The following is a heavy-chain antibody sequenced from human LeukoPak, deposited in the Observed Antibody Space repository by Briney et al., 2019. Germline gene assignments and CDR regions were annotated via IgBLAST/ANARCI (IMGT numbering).Heavy chain of an antibody. V-gene: IGHV4-34*01. CDR3: GAYYDSSGYYY. Sequence: SETLSLTCAVYGESFSGYYWSWVRQPPGKGLEWIGEINHSGSTNYNTSLKSRVTISVDTSKNQFSLKLSSVTAADTAVYYCGAYYDSSGYYYWGQGTLVTVSS. CDR2: INHSGST. D-gene: IGHD3-22*01. J-gene: IGHJ4*02. CDR1: GESFSGYY.